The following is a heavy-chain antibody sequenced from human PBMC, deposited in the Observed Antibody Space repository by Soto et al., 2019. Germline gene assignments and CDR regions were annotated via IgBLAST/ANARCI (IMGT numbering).Heavy chain of an antibody. V-gene: IGHV4-61*01. CDR3: ASDLGCSYSTRRGWFDP. D-gene: IGHD5-18*01. Sequence: SETLSLTCTVSGGSVSSGSYYWSWIRQPPGKGLEWIGYIYYSGSTNYNPSLKSRVTISVDTSKNQFSLKLSSVTAADTAVYYCASDLGCSYSTRRGWFDPWGQGTLVTVSS. J-gene: IGHJ5*02. CDR2: IYYSGST. CDR1: GGSVSSGSYY.